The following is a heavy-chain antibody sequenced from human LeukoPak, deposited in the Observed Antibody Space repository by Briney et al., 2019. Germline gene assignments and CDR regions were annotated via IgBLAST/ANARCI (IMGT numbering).Heavy chain of an antibody. Sequence: GGSLRLSCAASGFTFSAYWINWVRQAPGKGLEWVANIKRDGSEKYYVGSVKGRFTISRDNAKNSLYLQMNSLRAEDTAVYYCARTPADWGYFDYWGQGTLVTVSS. CDR2: IKRDGSEK. V-gene: IGHV3-7*05. D-gene: IGHD7-27*01. CDR1: GFTFSAYW. J-gene: IGHJ4*02. CDR3: ARTPADWGYFDY.